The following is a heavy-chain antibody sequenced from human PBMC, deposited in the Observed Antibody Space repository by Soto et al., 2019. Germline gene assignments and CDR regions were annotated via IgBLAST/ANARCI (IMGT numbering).Heavy chain of an antibody. D-gene: IGHD6-13*01. V-gene: IGHV2-70*11. CDR1: GFSLSTSGMC. Sequence: SGPTLVNPTQTLTLTCTFSGFSLSTSGMCVSWIRQPPGKALEWPARIDWDDDKYYSTSLKTRLTISKDTSKNQVVLTMTNMDPVDTATYYCARIRGGVAAGHFDYWGQGTLVTVSS. CDR3: ARIRGGVAAGHFDY. CDR2: IDWDDDK. J-gene: IGHJ4*02.